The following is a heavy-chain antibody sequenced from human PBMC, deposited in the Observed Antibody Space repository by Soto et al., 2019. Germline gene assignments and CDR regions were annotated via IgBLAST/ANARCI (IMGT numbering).Heavy chain of an antibody. CDR3: AKVKQLVHISYYFGLDV. J-gene: IGHJ6*02. D-gene: IGHD6-6*01. Sequence: QVQLVESGGGVVQPGRSLRLSCSASGFTFRDYGMHWVRQAPGKRLEWVAVISYDGSDKYYGDSVKGRFTISRDNAKNTLQLQMNSPRAEDTAVYYCAKVKQLVHISYYFGLDVWGQGTTVTVSS. CDR1: GFTFRDYG. CDR2: ISYDGSDK. V-gene: IGHV3-30*18.